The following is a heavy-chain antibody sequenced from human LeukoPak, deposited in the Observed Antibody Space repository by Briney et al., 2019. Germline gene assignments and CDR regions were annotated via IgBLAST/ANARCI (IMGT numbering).Heavy chain of an antibody. Sequence: GGSLRLSCAGSRFTFSDYYMSWIRLAPGKGLEWVSYISSSGRIIYYTDSVKGRFTISRDNAKKSLYLQMNSLRAEDTAIYYCAKDYGLSIGELFDYWGQGTLVTVSS. CDR1: RFTFSDYY. CDR3: AKDYGLSIGELFDY. CDR2: ISSSGRII. D-gene: IGHD3-16*01. V-gene: IGHV3-11*01. J-gene: IGHJ4*02.